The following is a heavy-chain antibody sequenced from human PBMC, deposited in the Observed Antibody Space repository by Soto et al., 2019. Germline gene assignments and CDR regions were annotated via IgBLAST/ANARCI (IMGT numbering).Heavy chain of an antibody. Sequence: ASVKGSFKASGYTFTGDYMHWVRQAPGQGLEWMGWINPNSGGTNYAQKFQGRVTMTRDTSISTAYMELSRLRSDDTAVYYCAHRRPPHDAFDIWGQGTMVNVSS. CDR3: AHRRPPHDAFDI. J-gene: IGHJ3*02. CDR2: INPNSGGT. V-gene: IGHV1-2*02. CDR1: GYTFTGDY.